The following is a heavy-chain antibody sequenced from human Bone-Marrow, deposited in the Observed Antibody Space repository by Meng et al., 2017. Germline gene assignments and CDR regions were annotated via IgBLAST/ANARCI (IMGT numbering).Heavy chain of an antibody. CDR2: IYSGGST. CDR3: ARETSSSGGFDY. D-gene: IGHD6-6*01. Sequence: GESLKISCAASGFTVSSNYMSWVRQAAGKGLEWVSVIYSGGSTYYADSVKGRFTISRDNSKNTLYLQMNSLRAADTAVYYCARETSSSGGFDYWGQGTRVT. J-gene: IGHJ4*02. CDR1: GFTVSSNY. V-gene: IGHV3-53*01.